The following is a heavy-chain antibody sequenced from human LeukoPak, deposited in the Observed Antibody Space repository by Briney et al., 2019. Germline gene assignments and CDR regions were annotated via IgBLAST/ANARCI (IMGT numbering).Heavy chain of an antibody. J-gene: IGHJ5*02. V-gene: IGHV1-69*02. D-gene: IGHD6-19*01. CDR3: ARWSLGSSGTNWFDP. CDR2: IIPILGIA. CDR1: GGTFSSYT. Sequence: GASVKVSCKASGGTFSSYTISWVRQAPGQGPEWMGRIIPILGIANYAQKFQGRVTITADKSTSTAYMELSSLRSEDTAVYYCARWSLGSSGTNWFDPWGQGTLVTVSS.